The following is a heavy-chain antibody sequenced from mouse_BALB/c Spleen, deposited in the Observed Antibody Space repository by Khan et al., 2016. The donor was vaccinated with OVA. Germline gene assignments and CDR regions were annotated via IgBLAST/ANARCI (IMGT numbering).Heavy chain of an antibody. V-gene: IGHV1-77*01. J-gene: IGHJ3*01. Sequence: VQLQQSGTELARPGASVKLSCKASGYIFIDYNINWVKQRTGQGLEWIGEISPGSGNTYYHEKFKGKATLTADKSSSTAYMQLSSLTSEASAVYCCAREWGAWFPYWGQGTLVTVSA. CDR2: ISPGSGNT. D-gene: IGHD1-3*01. CDR1: GYIFIDYN. CDR3: AREWGAWFPY.